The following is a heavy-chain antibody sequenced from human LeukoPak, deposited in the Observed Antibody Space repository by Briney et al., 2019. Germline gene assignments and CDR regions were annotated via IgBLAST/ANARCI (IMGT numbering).Heavy chain of an antibody. V-gene: IGHV4-39*01. Sequence: SETLSLTCTVSGGSITSSSHYWGWIRQPPGKGLEWIGSIYHTGSTYYNPSLKSRVTISVDTSKNQFSLKLSSVTAADTAVYYCARSVGYSTLDYWGQGTLVTVSS. J-gene: IGHJ4*02. D-gene: IGHD6-13*01. CDR3: ARSVGYSTLDY. CDR2: IYHTGST. CDR1: GGSITSSSHY.